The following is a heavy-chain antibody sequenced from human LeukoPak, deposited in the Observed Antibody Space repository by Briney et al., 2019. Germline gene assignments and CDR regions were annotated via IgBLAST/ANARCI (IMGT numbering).Heavy chain of an antibody. D-gene: IGHD6-19*01. CDR3: ARDIAVAGTSYYYYGMDV. Sequence: ASVKVSCKASGYTFTSYAMHWVRQAPGQRLEWMGWINAGNGNTKYSQKFQGRVTITRDTSASTAYMELSSLRSEDTAAYYCARDIAVAGTSYYYYGMDVWGQGTTVTVSS. CDR1: GYTFTSYA. CDR2: INAGNGNT. V-gene: IGHV1-3*01. J-gene: IGHJ6*02.